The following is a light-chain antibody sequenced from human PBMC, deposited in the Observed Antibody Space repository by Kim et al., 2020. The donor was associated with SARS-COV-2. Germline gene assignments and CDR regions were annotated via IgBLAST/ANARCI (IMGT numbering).Light chain of an antibody. J-gene: IGLJ3*02. Sequence: QSALTQPPSASGSPGQSVTISCTGTSSDVGGYKFVSWYQQHPGKAPQLLIYEVNKRPSGVPDRFSGSKSGNTASLTVSGLQAEDEADYYCNSYEDINNFRVFGGGTKLSVL. CDR1: SSDVGGYKF. CDR3: NSYEDINNFRV. V-gene: IGLV2-8*01. CDR2: EVN.